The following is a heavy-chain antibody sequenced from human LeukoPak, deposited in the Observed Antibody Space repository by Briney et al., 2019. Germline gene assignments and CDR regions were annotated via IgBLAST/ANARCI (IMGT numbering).Heavy chain of an antibody. J-gene: IGHJ6*02. Sequence: GGSLRLSCAASGFTFSSYSMNWVRQAPGKGLEWVAVISYDGSNKYYADSVKGRFTIPRDNAKNSLYLQMNSLRAEDTALYYCAKDLGARLVDPYYYGMDVWGQGTTVTVSS. CDR1: GFTFSSYS. CDR3: AKDLGARLVDPYYYGMDV. V-gene: IGHV3-30*18. D-gene: IGHD1-26*01. CDR2: ISYDGSNK.